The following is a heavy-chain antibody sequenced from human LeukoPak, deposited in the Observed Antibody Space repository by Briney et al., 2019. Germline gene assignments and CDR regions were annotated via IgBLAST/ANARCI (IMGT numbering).Heavy chain of an antibody. J-gene: IGHJ6*02. CDR3: AKEAPRTYGMDV. Sequence: PGWALRLSCAASGFTFSSFGMHWVRQAPGKGLEWVAVISYDGSNKYYADSVRGRFTISRDNSKNTLYLQMNSLRAEDTAVYYCAKEAPRTYGMDVWGQGTTVTVSS. CDR2: ISYDGSNK. CDR1: GFTFSSFG. V-gene: IGHV3-30*18.